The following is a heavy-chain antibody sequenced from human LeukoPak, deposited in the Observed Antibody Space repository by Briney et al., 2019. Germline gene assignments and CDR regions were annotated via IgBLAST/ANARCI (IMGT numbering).Heavy chain of an antibody. CDR1: GFTVSSNY. CDR2: TNSGGAT. J-gene: IGHJ6*02. V-gene: IGHV3-53*01. Sequence: GGSLRLSCAASGFTVSSNYMSWVRQAPGKGLEWVSVTNSGGATDYADSVKGRFTISRDNSKNTLYLQMDSLRAEDTAVYYCARDMNLWGQGTTVTVSS. CDR3: ARDMNL.